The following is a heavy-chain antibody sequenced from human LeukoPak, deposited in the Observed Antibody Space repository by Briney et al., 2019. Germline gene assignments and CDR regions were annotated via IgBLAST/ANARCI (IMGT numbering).Heavy chain of an antibody. D-gene: IGHD3-10*01. CDR2: IYSGGNT. J-gene: IGHJ4*02. Sequence: GGSLRLSCAASGFTVSSHYMSWGRQAPGKGLEWVSVIYSGGNTDYADSVKGRFTISRDNSMNTLYLQMNSLRAEDTAVYYCATGLPMVQGVIFGYWGQGTLVTVSS. V-gene: IGHV3-53*01. CDR1: GFTVSSHY. CDR3: ATGLPMVQGVIFGY.